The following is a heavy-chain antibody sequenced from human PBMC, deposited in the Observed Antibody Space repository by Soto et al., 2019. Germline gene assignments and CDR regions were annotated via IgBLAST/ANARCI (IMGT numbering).Heavy chain of an antibody. Sequence: QVQLVESGGGVVQPGRSLRLSCAASGFTFNSYGMHWVRQGPGNGLEWVALITYDAEYQYYGDSVKGRFTISRDNSKSTLSLQLTGLRADDTAVYYCAKDRRYYYDIETHYGLDVWGQGTTVSVSS. D-gene: IGHD3-22*01. J-gene: IGHJ6*02. CDR2: ITYDAEYQ. CDR1: GFTFNSYG. V-gene: IGHV3-30*18. CDR3: AKDRRYYYDIETHYGLDV.